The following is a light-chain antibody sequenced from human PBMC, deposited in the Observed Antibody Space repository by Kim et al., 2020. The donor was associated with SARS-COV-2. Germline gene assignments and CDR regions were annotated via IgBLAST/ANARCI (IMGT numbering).Light chain of an antibody. J-gene: IGKJ4*01. CDR2: AAT. CDR3: QQLNSYPLT. Sequence: APVENRVTITCRASRGISSYLAWYQQKPGKAPKLLIYAATTLQSGVPSRFSGSVSGTEFTLTISSLQPEDFATYYCQQLNSYPLTFGGGTKVDIK. V-gene: IGKV1-9*01. CDR1: RGISSY.